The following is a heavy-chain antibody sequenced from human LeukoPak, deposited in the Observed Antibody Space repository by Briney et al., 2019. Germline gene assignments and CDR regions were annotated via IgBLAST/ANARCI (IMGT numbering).Heavy chain of an antibody. CDR3: ARDRGGATWFDY. CDR1: DGSISSGDYY. J-gene: IGHJ4*02. V-gene: IGHV4-30-4*08. CDR2: IYYSGGT. D-gene: IGHD1-26*01. Sequence: SETLSLTCTVSDGSISSGDYYWSWIRQPPGKGLEWIGYIYYSGGTYYNPSLKSRVTISVDTSKNQFSLKLSSVTAADTAVYYCARDRGGATWFDYWGQGTLVTVSS.